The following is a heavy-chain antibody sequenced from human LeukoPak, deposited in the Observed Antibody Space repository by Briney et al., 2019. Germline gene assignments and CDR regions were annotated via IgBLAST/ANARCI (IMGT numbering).Heavy chain of an antibody. D-gene: IGHD5-24*01. CDR3: ARGALMKRWLQPL. V-gene: IGHV1-2*02. CDR2: INPNSGGT. CDR1: GYTFTGYY. J-gene: IGHJ4*02. Sequence: ASVKVSCKASGYTFTGYYMHWVRQAPGQGLEWMGWINPNSGGTNYAQKFQGRVTMTRDTSISTAYMELSRLRSDDTAVYYCARGALMKRWLQPLWGQGTLVTVSS.